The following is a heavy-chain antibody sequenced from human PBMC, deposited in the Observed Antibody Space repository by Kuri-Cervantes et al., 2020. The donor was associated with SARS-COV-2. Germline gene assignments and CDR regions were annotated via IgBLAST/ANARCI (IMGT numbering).Heavy chain of an antibody. J-gene: IGHJ3*02. CDR2: INPNSGGT. Sequence: ASVKVSCKASGYTFTGYYMHWVRQAPGQGLEWMGWINPNSGGTNYAQKFQDRVTMTRDTSISTAYMELSRLRSDDTAVYYCASSIAAAGWDAFDIWGQGTMVTVSS. D-gene: IGHD6-13*01. V-gene: IGHV1-2*02. CDR3: ASSIAAAGWDAFDI. CDR1: GYTFTGYY.